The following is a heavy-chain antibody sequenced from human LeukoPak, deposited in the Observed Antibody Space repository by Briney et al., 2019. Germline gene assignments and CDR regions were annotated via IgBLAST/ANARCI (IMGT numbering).Heavy chain of an antibody. J-gene: IGHJ4*02. CDR2: ISGSGGST. Sequence: PGGSLRLSCAASGFTFSSYAMSWVRQAPGKGLEWVSAISGSGGSTYYADSVKGRFTISRDNSKNTLYLQMNSLRAEGTAVYYCAKGPRGGYNYDYWGQGTLVTVSS. D-gene: IGHD5-24*01. CDR3: AKGPRGGYNYDY. V-gene: IGHV3-23*01. CDR1: GFTFSSYA.